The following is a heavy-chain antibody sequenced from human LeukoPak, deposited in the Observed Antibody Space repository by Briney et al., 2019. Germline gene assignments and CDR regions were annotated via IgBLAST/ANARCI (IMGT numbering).Heavy chain of an antibody. CDR2: IKQDGSEK. CDR1: GFTFSSYA. D-gene: IGHD3-22*01. J-gene: IGHJ4*02. Sequence: GGSLRLSCAASGFTFSSYAMSWVRQIPGKGLEWVANIKQDGSEKYYVDSVKGRFTISRDNAKNSLYLQMNSLRAEDMAVYYCAREKWFHFDYWGQGTLVTVSS. CDR3: AREKWFHFDY. V-gene: IGHV3-7*01.